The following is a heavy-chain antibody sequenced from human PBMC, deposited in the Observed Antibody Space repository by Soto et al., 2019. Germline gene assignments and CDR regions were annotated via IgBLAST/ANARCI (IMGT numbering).Heavy chain of an antibody. CDR2: IYYSGST. J-gene: IGHJ5*02. V-gene: IGHV4-31*03. D-gene: IGHD6-19*01. CDR3: ARESSIAVAGIAGQLDP. Sequence: NPSETLSLTCTVSGGSISSGGYYWSWIRQHPGKGLEWIGYIYYSGSTYYNPSLKSRVTISVDTSKNQFSLKLSSVTAADTAVYYCARESSIAVAGIAGQLDPWGQGTLVTVSS. CDR1: GGSISSGGYY.